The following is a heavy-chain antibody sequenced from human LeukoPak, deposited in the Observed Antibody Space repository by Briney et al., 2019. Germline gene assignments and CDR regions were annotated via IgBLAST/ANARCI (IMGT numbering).Heavy chain of an antibody. D-gene: IGHD1-26*01. CDR1: GGSVSSYS. Sequence: PSETLSLTCTVSGGSVSSYSWSWVRQPPGEGLEWIAYVYNSGRTNYNPSLKSRVTISVDRSKNQFSLKMNSVTAADTAVYYLVRDWEGFKFDIWGQGTMVTVSS. V-gene: IGHV4-59*02. CDR3: VRDWEGFKFDI. CDR2: VYNSGRT. J-gene: IGHJ3*02.